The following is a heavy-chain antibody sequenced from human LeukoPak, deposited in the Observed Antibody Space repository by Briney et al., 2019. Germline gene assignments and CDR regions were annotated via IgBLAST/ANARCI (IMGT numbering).Heavy chain of an antibody. CDR3: AREPFYSLTGKDAFDI. CDR1: GGSISSSSYY. Sequence: PSETLSLTCTVSGGSISSSSYYWGWIRQPPGKGLEWIGSIYYSGSTYYNPSLKSRVTMSVDTSKKQFSLKLNSVTAADTAVYYCAREPFYSLTGKDAFDIWGQGTMVTVSS. J-gene: IGHJ3*02. V-gene: IGHV4-39*07. CDR2: IYYSGST. D-gene: IGHD1-26*01.